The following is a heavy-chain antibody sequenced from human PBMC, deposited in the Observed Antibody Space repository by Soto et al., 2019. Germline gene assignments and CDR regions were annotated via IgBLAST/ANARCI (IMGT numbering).Heavy chain of an antibody. J-gene: IGHJ6*02. CDR1: GGSISSSSYY. CDR2: IYYSGST. D-gene: IGHD2-21*02. V-gene: IGHV4-39*07. Sequence: SETLSLTXTVSGGSISSSSYYWGWIRQPPGKGLEWIGSIYYSGSTYYNPSLKSRVTISVDTSTSTVYMELSSLRSEDTAVYYCAREDNIVVVTAYYYYGMDVWGQGTTVTVSS. CDR3: AREDNIVVVTAYYYYGMDV.